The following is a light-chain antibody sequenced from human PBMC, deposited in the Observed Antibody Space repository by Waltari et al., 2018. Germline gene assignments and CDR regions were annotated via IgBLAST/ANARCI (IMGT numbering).Light chain of an antibody. CDR3: QQYYSDPLT. Sequence: DIVMTQSPDALAVSLGERATINCKFSQSLLYSSNRENYLAWYQQKPGQPPKLLIYWASARESGVPDRFSGSGSGTDFTLTISNLQAEDAAVYHCQQYYSDPLTFGGGTKVEI. CDR2: WAS. V-gene: IGKV4-1*01. CDR1: QSLLYSSNRENY. J-gene: IGKJ4*01.